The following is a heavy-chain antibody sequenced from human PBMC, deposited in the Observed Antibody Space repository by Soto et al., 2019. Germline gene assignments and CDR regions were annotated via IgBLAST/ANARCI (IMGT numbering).Heavy chain of an antibody. CDR1: GFTFSNAW. V-gene: IGHV3-15*01. D-gene: IGHD3-9*01. J-gene: IGHJ4*02. CDR2: IKSKTDGGTT. Sequence: LRLSCAASGFTFSNAWMSWVRQAPGKGLEWVGRIKSKTDGGTTDYAAPVKGRFTISRDDSKNTLYLQMNSLKTEDTAVYYCTTDVYYDILTGSHDDYWGQGTLVTVSS. CDR3: TTDVYYDILTGSHDDY.